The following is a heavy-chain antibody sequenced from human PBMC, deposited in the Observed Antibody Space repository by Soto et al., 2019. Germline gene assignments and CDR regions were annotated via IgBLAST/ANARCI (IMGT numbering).Heavy chain of an antibody. D-gene: IGHD3-22*01. CDR2: IYYSGST. CDR3: ARGSYSSGYYLDAFDI. J-gene: IGHJ3*02. V-gene: IGHV4-61*01. CDR1: GGSVSSGSYY. Sequence: TCTVSGGSVSSGSYYWSWIRQPPGKGLEWIGYIYYSGSTNYNPSLKSRVTISVDTSKNQFSLKLSSVTAADTAVYYCARGSYSSGYYLDAFDIWGQGTMVTVSS.